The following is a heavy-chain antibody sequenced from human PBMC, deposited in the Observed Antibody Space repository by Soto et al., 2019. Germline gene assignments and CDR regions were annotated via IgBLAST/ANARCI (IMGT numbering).Heavy chain of an antibody. CDR3: ARGLAITGTTFPPYYFDY. J-gene: IGHJ4*02. D-gene: IGHD1-7*01. CDR1: GGSFSGYY. V-gene: IGHV4-34*01. CDR2: INHSGST. Sequence: QVQLQQWGAGLLKPSETLSLTCAVYGGSFSGYYWSWIRQPPGKGLEWIGEINHSGSTNYNPSLKSRVTISVDTSKNQFSLKLSSVTAADTAVYYCARGLAITGTTFPPYYFDYWGQGTLVTVSS.